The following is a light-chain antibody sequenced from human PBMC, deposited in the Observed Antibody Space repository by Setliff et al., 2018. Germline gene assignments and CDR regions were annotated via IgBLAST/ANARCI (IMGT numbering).Light chain of an antibody. V-gene: IGKV3-20*01. CDR1: QSVSSSY. CDR3: QQYGSSRST. CDR2: GAS. J-gene: IGKJ5*01. Sequence: EIVLTQSPGTLSLSPGERATLSCRASQSVSSSYLAWYQQKPGQAPRLLIYGASSRATGNPDRFSGSGSGTDFTLTISRLEPEDFAVYYCQQYGSSRSTFGQGTRLEIK.